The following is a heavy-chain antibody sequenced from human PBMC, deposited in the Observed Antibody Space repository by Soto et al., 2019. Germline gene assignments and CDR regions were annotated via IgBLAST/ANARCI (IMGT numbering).Heavy chain of an antibody. Sequence: SETLSLTCTVSGGSISSYYWSWIRQPPGKGLEWIGYIYYSGSTNYNPSLKSRVTISVDKSKNQFSLQLNSVTPEDTAVYYCARDKWYRPGDAFDIWGQGTMVT. CDR1: GGSISSYY. CDR3: ARDKWYRPGDAFDI. CDR2: IYYSGST. D-gene: IGHD2-2*01. J-gene: IGHJ3*02. V-gene: IGHV4-59*12.